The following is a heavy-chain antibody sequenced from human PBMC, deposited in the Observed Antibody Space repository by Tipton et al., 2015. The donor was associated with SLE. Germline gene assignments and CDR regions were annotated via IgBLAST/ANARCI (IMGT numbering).Heavy chain of an antibody. J-gene: IGHJ2*01. CDR2: IYYSGST. Sequence: TLSLTCTVSGYSISSGYYWGWIRQPPGKGLEWIGTIYYSGSTYYNPSLKSRVTISVDTSKKQFSLKLSSVTAADTAVYYCARDRSAYYPYWYSDLWGRGTLVTVSS. V-gene: IGHV4-38-2*02. CDR1: GYSISSGYY. CDR3: ARDRSAYYPYWYSDL. D-gene: IGHD3-3*01.